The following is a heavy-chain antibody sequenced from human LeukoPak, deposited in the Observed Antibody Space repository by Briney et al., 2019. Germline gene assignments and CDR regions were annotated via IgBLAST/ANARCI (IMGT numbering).Heavy chain of an antibody. Sequence: GESLKISCKGSGYSFTSYWIGWVRQMPGKGLEWMGIIYPGDSDTRYSPSLQGQVTISADKSISTAYLQWSSLKASDTAMYYCARRGSYSTYYFDYWGQGTLVTVSS. J-gene: IGHJ4*02. CDR2: IYPGDSDT. D-gene: IGHD1-26*01. CDR3: ARRGSYSTYYFDY. V-gene: IGHV5-51*01. CDR1: GYSFTSYW.